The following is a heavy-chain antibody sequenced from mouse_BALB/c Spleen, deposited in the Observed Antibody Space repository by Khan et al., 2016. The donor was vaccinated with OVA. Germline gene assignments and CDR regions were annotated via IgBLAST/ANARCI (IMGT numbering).Heavy chain of an antibody. Sequence: QIQLVQSGPELKKPGETVKISCKASGYSFTNYGINWVKQSPGKALKWMGWINTYTGEPTYADDFKGRFAFSLETSANTAYLQINILKNEDPATYFCARPPYFSYTVDYWGQGTSVTVSS. CDR3: ARPPYFSYTVDY. CDR2: INTYTGEP. CDR1: GYSFTNYG. D-gene: IGHD2-10*01. J-gene: IGHJ4*01. V-gene: IGHV9-3-1*01.